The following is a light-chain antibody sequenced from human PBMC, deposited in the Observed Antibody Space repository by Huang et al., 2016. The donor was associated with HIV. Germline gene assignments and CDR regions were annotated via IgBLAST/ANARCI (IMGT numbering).Light chain of an antibody. V-gene: IGKV1-27*01. J-gene: IGKJ1*01. CDR1: QDIGNF. CDR3: QRYDTAPRA. CDR2: SAS. Sequence: DIQMTQSPPSLSASQGVRVTLTCRESQDIGNFLAWFQQKPGGAPNLLIFSASTLHLGVPSRFTGRGSGTEFTLTITNLQPEDVATYYCQRYDTAPRAFGPGTKVDI.